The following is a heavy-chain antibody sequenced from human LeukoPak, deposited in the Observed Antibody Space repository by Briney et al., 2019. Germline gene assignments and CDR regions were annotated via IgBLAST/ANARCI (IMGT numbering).Heavy chain of an antibody. CDR3: AKCRAGHELVCFVADY. J-gene: IGHJ4*02. CDR1: GFTFSSYA. Sequence: PGGSLRLSCAASGFTFSSYAMSWVRQAPGKGLEWVAFISYDGSNQYYADSVEGRFTISRDNSKNTLYLQMNSLRVEDTAVYYCAKCRAGHELVCFVADYWGQGTLVTVSS. V-gene: IGHV3-30*18. D-gene: IGHD2-8*01. CDR2: ISYDGSNQ.